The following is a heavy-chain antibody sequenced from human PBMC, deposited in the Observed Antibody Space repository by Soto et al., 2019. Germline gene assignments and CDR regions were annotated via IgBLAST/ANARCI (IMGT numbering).Heavy chain of an antibody. CDR3: AREMTTVTPKAFDI. CDR1: GFTFSSYG. J-gene: IGHJ3*02. D-gene: IGHD4-17*01. Sequence: GGSLRLSCAASGFTFSSYGMHWVRQAPGKGLEWVGVIWYDGNNKYYADSVKGRFTISRDNSKNTLYLQLNSLRAEDTAVYYCAREMTTVTPKAFDIWGQGTMVTVSS. CDR2: IWYDGNNK. V-gene: IGHV3-33*01.